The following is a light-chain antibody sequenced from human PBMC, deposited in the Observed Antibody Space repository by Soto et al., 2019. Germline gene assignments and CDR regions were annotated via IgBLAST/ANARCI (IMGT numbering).Light chain of an antibody. CDR3: QQYNNWPFLT. V-gene: IGKV3-15*01. Sequence: EIVMTQSPATLSASPGERATLSCRASQSVSSNLAWYQQKPGQAPRLLIYDASTRATGIPARFSGSGSGTEFTLTISSLQSEDFAVYYCQQYNNWPFLTFGGGTKVEIK. CDR1: QSVSSN. J-gene: IGKJ4*01. CDR2: DAS.